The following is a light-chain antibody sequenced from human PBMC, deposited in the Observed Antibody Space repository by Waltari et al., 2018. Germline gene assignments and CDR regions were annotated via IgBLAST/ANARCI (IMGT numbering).Light chain of an antibody. Sequence: EVVMTQSPATLSVSPGDTATLSCRASPSVDSNLAWYQQKPGQAPKFLIFSASTRATGIPARFSVGGFGTEFTLTINSLQSEDFAVYYCLQYNDWPPLTFGGGTKVEMK. V-gene: IGKV3-15*01. CDR2: SAS. CDR1: PSVDSN. CDR3: LQYNDWPPLT. J-gene: IGKJ4*01.